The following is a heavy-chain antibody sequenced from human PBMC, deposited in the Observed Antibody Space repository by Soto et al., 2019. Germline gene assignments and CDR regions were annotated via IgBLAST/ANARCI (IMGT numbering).Heavy chain of an antibody. J-gene: IGHJ6*02. CDR2: ISSNGGST. CDR3: VKGLHSSSWYVVYYYGMDV. V-gene: IGHV3-64D*06. Sequence: GGSLRLSCSASGFTFSSYAMHWVRQAPGKGLEYVSAISSNGGSTYYADSVKGRFTISRDNSKNTLYLQMSSLRAEDTAVYYCVKGLHSSSWYVVYYYGMDVWGQGTTVTVSS. CDR1: GFTFSSYA. D-gene: IGHD6-13*01.